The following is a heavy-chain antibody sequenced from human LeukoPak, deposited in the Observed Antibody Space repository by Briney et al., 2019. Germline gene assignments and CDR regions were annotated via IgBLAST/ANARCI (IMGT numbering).Heavy chain of an antibody. J-gene: IGHJ4*02. V-gene: IGHV3-49*04. D-gene: IGHD5-18*01. CDR1: GFTFGDYA. CDR2: IRSKPYGGTT. Sequence: PGRSLRLSCTASGFTFGDYAMSWVRQAPGKGLEWVGFIRSKPYGGTTHYAASLQGRFTISRDDSKSIAYLQMNSLQTEDTALHHCTRARRGTAILPHYFDYWGQGTLVTVSS. CDR3: TRARRGTAILPHYFDY.